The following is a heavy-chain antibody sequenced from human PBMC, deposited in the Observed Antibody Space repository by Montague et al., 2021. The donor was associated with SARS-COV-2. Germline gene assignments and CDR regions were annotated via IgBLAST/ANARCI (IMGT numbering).Heavy chain of an antibody. V-gene: IGHV2-5*02. D-gene: IGHD1-26*01. CDR3: AHRRLHTGSFDY. Sequence: PALVKPTQTLTLTCTFSGFSLSTSGVGVGWIRQPPGKALEWLALIYWDDDKRYSPSLKSRLTITKDTSKNQVVLTVTNMDPVDTATYYCAHRRLHTGSFDYWGQGAWSPSPQ. CDR2: IYWDDDK. J-gene: IGHJ4*02. CDR1: GFSLSTSGVG.